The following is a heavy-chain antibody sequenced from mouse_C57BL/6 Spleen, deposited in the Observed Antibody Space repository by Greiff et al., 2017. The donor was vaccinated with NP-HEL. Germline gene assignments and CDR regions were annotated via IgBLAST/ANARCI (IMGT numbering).Heavy chain of an antibody. J-gene: IGHJ3*01. Sequence: DVKLQESGGGLVKPGGSLKLSCAASGFTFSDYGMHWVRQAPEKGLEWVAYISSGSSTIYYADTVKGRFTISRDNAKNTLFLQMTSLRSEDTAMYYCAREGSTVVATGAYWGQGTLVTVSA. D-gene: IGHD1-1*01. CDR3: AREGSTVVATGAY. CDR2: ISSGSSTI. CDR1: GFTFSDYG. V-gene: IGHV5-17*01.